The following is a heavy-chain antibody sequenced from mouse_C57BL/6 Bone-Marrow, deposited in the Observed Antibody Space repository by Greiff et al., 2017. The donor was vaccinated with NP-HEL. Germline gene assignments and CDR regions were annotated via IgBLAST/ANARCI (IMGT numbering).Heavy chain of an antibody. J-gene: IGHJ1*03. D-gene: IGHD2-3*01. V-gene: IGHV5-17*01. Sequence: EVKLVESGGGLVKPGGSLKLSRAASGFTFSDYGMHWVRQAPEKGLEWVAYISSGSSTIYYADTVKGRFTISRDNAKNTLFLQMTSLRSEDTAMYYCARRYDGYFYWYFDVWGTGTTVTVSS. CDR3: ARRYDGYFYWYFDV. CDR1: GFTFSDYG. CDR2: ISSGSSTI.